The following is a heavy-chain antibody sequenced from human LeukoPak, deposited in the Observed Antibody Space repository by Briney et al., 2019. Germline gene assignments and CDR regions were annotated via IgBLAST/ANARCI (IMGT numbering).Heavy chain of an antibody. CDR2: TYYRSKWYN. CDR3: AREGGNQLLYVRDRNWFDP. V-gene: IGHV6-1*01. Sequence: SQTLSLTCAISGDSVSSNSAAWNCIRQSPSRGLEWLGRTYYRSKWYNDYAVSVKSRITINPDTSKNQFSLQLNSVTPEDTAVYYCAREGGNQLLYVRDRNWFDPWGQGTLVTVSS. D-gene: IGHD2-2*02. J-gene: IGHJ5*02. CDR1: GDSVSSNSAA.